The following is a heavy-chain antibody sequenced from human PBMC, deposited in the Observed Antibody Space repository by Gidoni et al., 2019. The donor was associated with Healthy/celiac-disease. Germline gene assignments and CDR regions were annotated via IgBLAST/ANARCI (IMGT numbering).Heavy chain of an antibody. CDR1: GGSFSGYY. CDR3: ARSLLRRSYAFDY. Sequence: QVQLQQWGAGLLKPSETLSLTCAVYGGSFSGYYWSWIRQPPGKGLEWIGEINHSGSTNYNPSLKSRVTISVDTSKNQFSLKLSSVTAADTAVYYCARSLLRRSYAFDYWGQGTLVTVSS. D-gene: IGHD1-26*01. CDR2: INHSGST. V-gene: IGHV4-34*01. J-gene: IGHJ4*02.